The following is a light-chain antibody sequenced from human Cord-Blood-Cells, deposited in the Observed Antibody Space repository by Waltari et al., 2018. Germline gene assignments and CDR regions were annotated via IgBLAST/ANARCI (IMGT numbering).Light chain of an antibody. CDR1: QSISSW. J-gene: IGKJ1*01. Sequence: DIQMTQSPSTLSASVGDRVNITCRASQSISSWLAWYQQKPGKAPKLLIYDASSLESGVPSRFSGSGSGTEFTLTISSLQPDDFATYYCQQYNSYSPTWTFGQGTKVEIK. CDR2: DAS. V-gene: IGKV1-5*01. CDR3: QQYNSYSPTWT.